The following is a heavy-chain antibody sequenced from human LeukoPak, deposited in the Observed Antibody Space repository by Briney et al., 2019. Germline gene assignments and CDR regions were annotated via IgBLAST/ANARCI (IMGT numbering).Heavy chain of an antibody. D-gene: IGHD5-18*01. CDR2: ISAYSGNT. CDR3: ARDSPSGYSYGFDY. V-gene: IGHV1-18*01. J-gene: IGHJ4*02. Sequence: GASVKVSCKASGYTFTSYGISWVRQAPGQGLEWMGWISAYSGNTNYAQKLQGRVTMTTDTSTSTAYMELRSLRSDDTAVYYCARDSPSGYSYGFDYWGQGTLVTVSS. CDR1: GYTFTSYG.